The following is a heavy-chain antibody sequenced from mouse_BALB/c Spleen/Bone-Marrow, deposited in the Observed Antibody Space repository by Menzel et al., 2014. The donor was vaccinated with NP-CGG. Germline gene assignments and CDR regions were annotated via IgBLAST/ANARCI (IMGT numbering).Heavy chain of an antibody. CDR2: ISFGGVTT. Sequence: VQLVESGGGLAQPGGSLKLSCATSGFTFSSYTMFWVRQTPEKRLEWVAFISFGGVTTYYPDTVEGRLTISRDNAMNTLYLQMNSLKSEDTAMYYCARHSITDWYFEVWGAGTTVAVSS. CDR1: GFTFSSYT. V-gene: IGHV5-12-2*01. D-gene: IGHD1-2*01. J-gene: IGHJ1*01. CDR3: ARHSITDWYFEV.